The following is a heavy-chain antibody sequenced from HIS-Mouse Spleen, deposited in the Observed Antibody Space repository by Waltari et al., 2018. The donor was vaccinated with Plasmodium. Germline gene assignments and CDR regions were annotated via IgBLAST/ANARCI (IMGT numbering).Heavy chain of an antibody. V-gene: IGHV1-2*02. CDR1: GYTFTGYY. Sequence: QVQLVQSGAEVKKPGASVKVSCKASGYTFTGYYMHWVRQAPGQGLEWMGWINPNSGGTNYAQKFQGRVTMTRDTSISTAYMELSRLRSDDTAVYYCARVLGYKAAAGTFVEYFQHWGPGTLVPVSS. CDR3: ARVLGYKAAAGTFVEYFQH. J-gene: IGHJ1*01. D-gene: IGHD6-13*01. CDR2: INPNSGGT.